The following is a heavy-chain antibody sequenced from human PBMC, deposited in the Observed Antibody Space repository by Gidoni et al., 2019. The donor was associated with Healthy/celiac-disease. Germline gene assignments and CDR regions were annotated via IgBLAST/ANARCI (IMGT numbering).Heavy chain of an antibody. V-gene: IGHV3-21*01. Sequence: EVQLVESWGGLVKPGGSLRLSCAASGFTFSSYSMNGVSQPPGKGLELVSSISSSSSYIFYADSVKGRFTISRDNAKNSLYLQMNSLIAEDTAVYYCARAPPGRISYYYYGMDVWGQGTTVTVSS. J-gene: IGHJ6*02. CDR2: ISSSSSYI. CDR1: GFTFSSYS. CDR3: ARAPPGRISYYYYGMDV.